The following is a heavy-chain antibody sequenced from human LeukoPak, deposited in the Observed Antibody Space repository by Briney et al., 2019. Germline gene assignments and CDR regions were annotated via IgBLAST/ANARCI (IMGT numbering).Heavy chain of an antibody. Sequence: SETLSLTCSVSGGTVISGSYYWSWIRQPPGKGLEWIGHIHYSGSTNYSPSLKRRVTISVDTSKNQFSLKLSSVTAADTAVYYCARGRLGYCTNGVCHFRLGYYYYYGMDVWGQGTTVTVSS. J-gene: IGHJ6*02. CDR2: IHYSGST. V-gene: IGHV4-61*01. CDR3: ARGRLGYCTNGVCHFRLGYYYYYGMDV. CDR1: GGTVISGSYY. D-gene: IGHD2-8*01.